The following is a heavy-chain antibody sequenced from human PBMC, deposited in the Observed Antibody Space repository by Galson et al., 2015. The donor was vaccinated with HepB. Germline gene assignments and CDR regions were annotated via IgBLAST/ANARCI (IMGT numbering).Heavy chain of an antibody. CDR3: VKAVAGANGASDI. J-gene: IGHJ3*02. D-gene: IGHD6-19*01. CDR2: ISWSSGSI. V-gene: IGHV3-9*01. CDR1: GFTFNDYA. Sequence: SLRLSCAASGFTFNDYAIHWVRQAPGKGLEWVSGISWSSGSIGYADSVKGRFTISRDNAKNALYLQMNSLRAEDTALYYCVKAVAGANGASDIWGQGTVVAVSS.